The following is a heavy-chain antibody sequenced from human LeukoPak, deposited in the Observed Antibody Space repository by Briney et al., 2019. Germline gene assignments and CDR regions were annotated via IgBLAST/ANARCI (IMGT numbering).Heavy chain of an antibody. Sequence: GGSLRLSCAASGFTFCSYGMHWVPQAPGKGLERVAFIWYDGRNKYYADSGKDRFTISRDNSKNALYLQMNCLRAEVTAVYYCAELGITMIGGVWGKGTTVTISS. V-gene: IGHV3-30*02. J-gene: IGHJ6*04. D-gene: IGHD3-10*02. CDR1: GFTFCSYG. CDR3: AELGITMIGGV. CDR2: IWYDGRNK.